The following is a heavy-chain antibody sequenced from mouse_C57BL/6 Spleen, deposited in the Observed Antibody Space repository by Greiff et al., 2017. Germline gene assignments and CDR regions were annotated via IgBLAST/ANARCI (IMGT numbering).Heavy chain of an antibody. D-gene: IGHD2-4*01. CDR2: ISSGSSTI. J-gene: IGHJ4*01. CDR1: GFTFSDYG. V-gene: IGHV5-17*01. CDR3: ARDYDYDYYYAMDY. Sequence: VQLQQSGGGLVKPGGSLKLSCAASGFTFSDYGMHWVRQAPEKGLEWVAYISSGSSTIYYADTVKGRFTISRDNAKNTLFLQMTSLRSEDTAMYYCARDYDYDYYYAMDYWGQGTSVTVSS.